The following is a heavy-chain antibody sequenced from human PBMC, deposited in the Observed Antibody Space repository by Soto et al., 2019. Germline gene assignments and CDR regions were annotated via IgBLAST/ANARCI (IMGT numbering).Heavy chain of an antibody. CDR3: AREDNVLMVYAGLDY. J-gene: IGHJ4*02. CDR2: ISSSSSTI. CDR1: GFTFSSYS. Sequence: GGSLRLSCAASGFTFSSYSMNWVRQAPGKGLEWVSYISSSSSTIYYADSVKGRFTISRDNAKNSLYLQMNSLRDEDTAVYYCAREDNVLMVYAGLDYWGQGTLVTVSS. D-gene: IGHD2-8*01. V-gene: IGHV3-48*02.